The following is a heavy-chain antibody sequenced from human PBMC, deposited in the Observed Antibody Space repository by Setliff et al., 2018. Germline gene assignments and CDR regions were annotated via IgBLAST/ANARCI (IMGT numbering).Heavy chain of an antibody. J-gene: IGHJ4*02. D-gene: IGHD1-26*01. CDR2: IYASGST. CDR3: TKGRVGLAARAGY. CDR1: GGSISSDSDY. V-gene: IGHV4-61*02. Sequence: SETLSLTCTVSGGSISSDSDYWSWIRQSAGKGLEWIVRIYASGSTEYNPSLGSRVTISVDTSRNQFSLQLSSVTSADTAIYYCTKGRVGLAARAGYWGQGTLVTVSS.